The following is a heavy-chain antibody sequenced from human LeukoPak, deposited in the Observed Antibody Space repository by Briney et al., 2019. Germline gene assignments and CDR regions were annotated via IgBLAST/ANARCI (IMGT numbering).Heavy chain of an antibody. V-gene: IGHV3-30*18. CDR1: GFTFRSYD. D-gene: IGHD5-24*01. CDR3: AKAGFAREMATNYFDY. J-gene: IGHJ4*02. CDR2: ISYDGSNK. Sequence: GGSLRLSCVASGFTFRSYDMNWVRQAPGKGLEWVAVISYDGSNKYYADSVKGRFTISRDNSKNTLYLQMNSLRAEDTAVYYCAKAGFAREMATNYFDYWGQGTLVTVSS.